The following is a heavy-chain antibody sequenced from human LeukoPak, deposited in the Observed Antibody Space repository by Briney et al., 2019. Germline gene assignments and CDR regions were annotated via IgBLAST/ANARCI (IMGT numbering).Heavy chain of an antibody. D-gene: IGHD3-22*01. J-gene: IGHJ6*02. CDR2: IYYSGST. CDR3: ARGCYYDSSGYYCYYYRMDV. V-gene: IGHV4-31*03. Sequence: TLCLTCTVSGGSISSSSYYWGWIRQHPGKGLEWIGYIYYSGSTYYNPSLKSRVTISVVKPQNQFSLKLRSVTAAHTAVYYCARGCYYDSSGYYCYYYRMDVWGQGATVSVCS. CDR1: GGSISSSSYY.